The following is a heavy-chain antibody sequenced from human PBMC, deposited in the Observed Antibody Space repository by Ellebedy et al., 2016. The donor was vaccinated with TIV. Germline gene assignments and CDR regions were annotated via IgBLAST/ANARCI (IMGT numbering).Heavy chain of an antibody. Sequence: PGGSLRLSCAAWGFSFSNFWMSWVRQAPGKGLEWVANIKQDGSEKYYVDSVKGRFTISRDNAKNSLYLQMNSLRAEDTAVYYCVRGQSSGVGAPYWGQGTRVTVSS. J-gene: IGHJ4*02. CDR1: GFSFSNFW. CDR3: VRGQSSGVGAPY. V-gene: IGHV3-7*01. CDR2: IKQDGSEK. D-gene: IGHD1-26*01.